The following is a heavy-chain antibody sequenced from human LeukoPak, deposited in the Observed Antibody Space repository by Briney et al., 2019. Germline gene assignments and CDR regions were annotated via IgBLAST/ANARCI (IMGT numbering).Heavy chain of an antibody. CDR3: ARDLASTVYYYYGLDV. Sequence: GGSLRLSCAASGFTFTSYAMHWVRQAPGKGLEWVAVISYDGSNKYYADSVKGRFTISRDNSKNTLYLQMNSLRPEDTAVYSCARDLASTVYYYYGLDVWGQGTTVTVS. J-gene: IGHJ6*02. D-gene: IGHD4-4*01. CDR2: ISYDGSNK. CDR1: GFTFTSYA. V-gene: IGHV3-30-3*01.